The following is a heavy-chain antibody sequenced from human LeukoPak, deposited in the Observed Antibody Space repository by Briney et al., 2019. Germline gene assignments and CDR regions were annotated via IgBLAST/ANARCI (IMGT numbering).Heavy chain of an antibody. Sequence: PSETLSLTCTVSGGSISSYYWSWIRQPPGKRLEWIGYIYTSGSTNYNPSLKSRVTISVDTSKNQFSLKLSSVTAADTAVYYCARGSYDYVWGSYREYNWFDPWGQGTLVTVSS. J-gene: IGHJ5*02. CDR2: IYTSGST. D-gene: IGHD3-16*02. CDR1: GGSISSYY. V-gene: IGHV4-4*09. CDR3: ARGSYDYVWGSYREYNWFDP.